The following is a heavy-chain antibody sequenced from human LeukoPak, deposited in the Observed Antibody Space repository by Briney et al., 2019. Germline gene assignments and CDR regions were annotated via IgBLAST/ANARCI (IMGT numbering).Heavy chain of an antibody. V-gene: IGHV4-59*01. J-gene: IGHJ4*02. Sequence: SETLSLTCTVSGGSISSYYWSWIRQPPGKGLEWIGYIYYSGSTNYNPSPKSRVTTSLATTTNQFSLKLSSVTAADTAVYYCARRRVRVSSGWSYFDDWGQGTLVTVSS. D-gene: IGHD6-19*01. CDR3: ARRRVRVSSGWSYFDD. CDR2: IYYSGST. CDR1: GGSISSYY.